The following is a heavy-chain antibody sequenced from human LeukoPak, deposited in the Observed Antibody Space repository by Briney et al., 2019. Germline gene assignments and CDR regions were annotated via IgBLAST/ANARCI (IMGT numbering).Heavy chain of an antibody. Sequence: SETLSLTCTVSGGSISSYYWSWIRQPAGKGLEWIGRIYTSGSTNYNPSLKSRVTMSVDTSKNQFSLKLSSVTAADTAVYYCARDLYPEYYYYMDVWGKGTTVAVSS. CDR1: GGSISSYY. D-gene: IGHD3-16*01. CDR3: ARDLYPEYYYYMDV. J-gene: IGHJ6*03. V-gene: IGHV4-4*07. CDR2: IYTSGST.